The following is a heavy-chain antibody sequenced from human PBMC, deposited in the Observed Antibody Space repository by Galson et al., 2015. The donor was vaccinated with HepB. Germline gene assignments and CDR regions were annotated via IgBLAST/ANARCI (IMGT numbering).Heavy chain of an antibody. D-gene: IGHD3-3*01. V-gene: IGHV3-23*01. CDR2: ISGSGGDT. J-gene: IGHJ4*02. Sequence: SVRLSCAASGFTCSSYAMSWVRQAPGKGLEWVSAISGSGGDTYYADSVKGRFTISRDNTKNTLYLQMNSLRAEDTAVYYCAKDGGPSWSGSNRYFDYWGQGTLVTVSS. CDR3: AKDGGPSWSGSNRYFDY. CDR1: GFTCSSYA.